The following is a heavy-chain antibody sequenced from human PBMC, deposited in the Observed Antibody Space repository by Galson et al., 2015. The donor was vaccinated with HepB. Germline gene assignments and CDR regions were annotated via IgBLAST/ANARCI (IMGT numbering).Heavy chain of an antibody. CDR3: ARDFKWNYDH. CDR2: ILPDGNTA. J-gene: IGHJ4*02. D-gene: IGHD1-1*01. V-gene: IGHV3-30-3*01. CDR1: GFSFSTNN. Sequence: SLRLSCAASGFSFSTNNMHWVRQAPVKGLEWLAIILPDGNTAFYADSVKGRFTISRDNSKSTLFLQVDSLRPEDTAVYYCARDFKWNYDHWGQGTLVTVSS.